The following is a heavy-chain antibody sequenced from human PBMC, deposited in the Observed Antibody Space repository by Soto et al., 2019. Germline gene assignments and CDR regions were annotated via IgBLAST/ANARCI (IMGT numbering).Heavy chain of an antibody. J-gene: IGHJ6*02. V-gene: IGHV3-53*01. CDR2: IYSGGST. D-gene: IGHD2-8*02. CDR3: ARPPRPGYYYYGMDV. Sequence: GSLRLACAASGVTVSSNYMSWVRQAPGKGLEWVSVIYSGGSTYYADSVKGRFTISRDNSKNTLYLQMNSLRAEDTAVYYCARPPRPGYYYYGMDVWGQGTTVTVSS. CDR1: GVTVSSNY.